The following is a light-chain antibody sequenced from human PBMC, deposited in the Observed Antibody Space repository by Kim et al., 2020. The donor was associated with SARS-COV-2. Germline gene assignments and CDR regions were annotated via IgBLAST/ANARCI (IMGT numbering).Light chain of an antibody. Sequence: ASVGDRITITCRARQNMNSWLASYQQKPGKAPKLLIYAASSLQSGVPSRFICSGSVTDFTLTISSLQPEDFATYYCQQANSFSLTFGGGTKVDIK. CDR2: AAS. J-gene: IGKJ4*01. CDR3: QQANSFSLT. CDR1: QNMNSW. V-gene: IGKV1-12*01.